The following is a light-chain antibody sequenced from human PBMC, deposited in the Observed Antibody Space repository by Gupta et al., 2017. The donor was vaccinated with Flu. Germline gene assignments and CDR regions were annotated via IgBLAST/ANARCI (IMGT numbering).Light chain of an antibody. CDR1: SNDVGGYNR. J-gene: IGLJ1*01. CDR3: SSHAGRGTWV. CDR2: DVT. Sequence: QSAPTQPRSVSGSPGQSVTISCTGTSNDVGGYNRVSWYEQRPGKAPKLILYDVTERPSGVPDRFSGSKSGNTASLTISGRQEEEEADYYCSSHAGRGTWVFGTGTTVTVL. V-gene: IGLV2-11*01.